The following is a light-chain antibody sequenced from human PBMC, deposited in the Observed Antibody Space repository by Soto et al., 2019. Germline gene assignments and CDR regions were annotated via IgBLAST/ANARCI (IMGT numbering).Light chain of an antibody. J-gene: IGKJ4*01. CDR3: QQYNNWPRAT. Sequence: EIVMTQSPATLSVSPGERATLSCRASQAVSSNYLAWYQQKPGQAPRLIMFRTSTRATGVPARFSGSGSGTEFNITISSLQSEDFAVYYCQQYNNWPRATFGGGTKVDIK. V-gene: IGKV3-15*01. CDR1: QAVSSN. CDR2: RTS.